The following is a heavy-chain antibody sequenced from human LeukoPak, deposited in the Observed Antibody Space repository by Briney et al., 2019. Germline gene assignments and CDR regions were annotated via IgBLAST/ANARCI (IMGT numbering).Heavy chain of an antibody. V-gene: IGHV4-38-2*02. Sequence: SETLSLTCTVSGYSISNDCYWGRLRPPPGQGLEWIGGSYHSGYTYYYPSLKSRVTISVDTSKNQFSLKLSSVTADDTAVYYCARAPRYTSGYYMRSFDDWGQGTLVTAS. CDR3: ARAPRYTSGYYMRSFDD. J-gene: IGHJ4*02. D-gene: IGHD3-22*01. CDR2: SYHSGYT. CDR1: GYSISNDCY.